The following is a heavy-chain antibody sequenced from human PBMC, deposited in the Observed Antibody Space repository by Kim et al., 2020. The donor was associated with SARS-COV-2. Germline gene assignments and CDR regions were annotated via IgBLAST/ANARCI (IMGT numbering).Heavy chain of an antibody. V-gene: IGHV4-39*07. D-gene: IGHD3-22*01. CDR1: GASISSSSYY. Sequence: SETLSLTCTVSGASISSSSYYWGWIRQPPGKGLEWIGSDYYSGSNYYNPSLKSRVTISIDTSKNQFSLKLSSVTAADTAMYYCAREKPYYDCNFNWFDPWGQGTLVTVSS. J-gene: IGHJ5*02. CDR2: DYYSGSN. CDR3: AREKPYYDCNFNWFDP.